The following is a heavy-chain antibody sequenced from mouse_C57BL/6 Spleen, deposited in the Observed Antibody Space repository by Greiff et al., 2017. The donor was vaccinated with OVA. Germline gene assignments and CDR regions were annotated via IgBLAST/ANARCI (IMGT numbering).Heavy chain of an antibody. CDR3: AWAHLYDYGPYYFDY. CDR1: GYTFTSYW. CDR2: IHPNSGST. Sequence: QVQLQQPGAELVKPGASVKLSCKASGYTFTSYWMHWVKQRPGQGLEWIGMIHPNSGSTNYNEKFKSKATLTVDKSSSTAYMQLSSLTSEDSAVYYGAWAHLYDYGPYYFDYWGQGTTLTVSS. V-gene: IGHV1-64*01. J-gene: IGHJ2*01. D-gene: IGHD2-4*01.